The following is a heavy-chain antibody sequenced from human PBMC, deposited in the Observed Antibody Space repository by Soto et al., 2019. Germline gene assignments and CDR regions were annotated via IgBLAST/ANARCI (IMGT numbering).Heavy chain of an antibody. CDR3: VKDLLHLDRVY. Sequence: GGSLRLSCAASGFTFNTYSMTWVRQAPVKGLDWVSGISGSGDGTYYADSVKGRFTISRDNSRNTLYRHLHSLRVEDTAVYYFVKDLLHLDRVYWGQGTLLTVSS. D-gene: IGHD1-1*01. V-gene: IGHV3-23*01. J-gene: IGHJ4*02. CDR2: ISGSGDGT. CDR1: GFTFNTYS.